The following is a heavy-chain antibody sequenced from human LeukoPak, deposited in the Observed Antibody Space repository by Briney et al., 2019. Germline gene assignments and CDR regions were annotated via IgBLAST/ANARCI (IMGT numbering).Heavy chain of an antibody. V-gene: IGHV4-4*02. CDR2: IFHTGNT. CDR1: GDSISRGHW. Sequence: SGTLSLTCAVSGDSISRGHWWNWVRQPPGKGLEWIGEIFHTGNTNYNPSLKSRVTMSVDKSKNQFSLNLTSVTATDTAVYYCARNHDWAFDYWGQGTLATVSP. D-gene: IGHD2-21*01. CDR3: ARNHDWAFDY. J-gene: IGHJ4*02.